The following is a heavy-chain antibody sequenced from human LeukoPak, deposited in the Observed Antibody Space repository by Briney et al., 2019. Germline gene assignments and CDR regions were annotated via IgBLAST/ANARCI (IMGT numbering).Heavy chain of an antibody. CDR3: ARDSGLLPIVTHYFDS. D-gene: IGHD3-22*01. CDR1: GFTFSNYA. CDR2: ISSSSSYM. V-gene: IGHV3-21*01. J-gene: IGHJ4*02. Sequence: GGSLRLSCAAPGFTFSNYAMHWVRQAPGKGLEWVSSISSSSSYMYYADSMRGRFTISRDSAQNSLYLQMNGLKAEDTAVYYCARDSGLLPIVTHYFDSWGQGTLVTVSS.